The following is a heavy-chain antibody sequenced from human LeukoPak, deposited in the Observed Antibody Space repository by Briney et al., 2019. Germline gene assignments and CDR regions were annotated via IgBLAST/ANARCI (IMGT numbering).Heavy chain of an antibody. CDR3: ARCTTGKTFGSLREIKKSREIDY. J-gene: IGHJ4*02. V-gene: IGHV4-34*01. CDR2: INHSGST. D-gene: IGHD1-1*01. CDR1: GGSFSGYY. Sequence: SETLSLTCAVYGGSFSGYYWSWIRQPPGKGLEWIGEINHSGSTNYNPSLKSRVTISVDTSKNQFSLKLSSVTAADTAVYYCARCTTGKTFGSLREIKKSREIDYWGQGTLVTVSS.